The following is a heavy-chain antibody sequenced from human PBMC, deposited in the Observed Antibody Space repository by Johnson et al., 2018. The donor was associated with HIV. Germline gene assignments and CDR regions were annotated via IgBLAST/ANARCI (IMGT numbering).Heavy chain of an antibody. J-gene: IGHJ3*02. Sequence: VQLVESVGGLVQPGGSLRLSCAASGFTFSTYAMSWVRQAPGKGLEWVSAISGSGGSTYYADSVKGRFTISRDNSKNTRYLQMNSLGAEDTAVYYCAREGLWWGAFDIWGQGTMVTVSS. CDR3: AREGLWWGAFDI. V-gene: IGHV3-23*04. CDR1: GFTFSTYA. CDR2: ISGSGGST. D-gene: IGHD2-21*01.